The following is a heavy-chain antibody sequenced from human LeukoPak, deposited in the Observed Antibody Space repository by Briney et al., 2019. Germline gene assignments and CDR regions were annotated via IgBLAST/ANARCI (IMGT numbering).Heavy chain of an antibody. CDR3: ARDRGQTGYYWSYYYYMDV. CDR2: IKQDGSEK. CDR1: GFTFRNFW. V-gene: IGHV3-7*01. J-gene: IGHJ6*03. D-gene: IGHD3-9*01. Sequence: GGSLRLSCVVSGFTFRNFWMSWVRQAPGKGLEWVANIKQDGSEKYYVDSVKGRFTISRDNAKNSLYLQMNSLRAEDTAVYYCARDRGQTGYYWSYYYYMDVWGKGTTVTVSS.